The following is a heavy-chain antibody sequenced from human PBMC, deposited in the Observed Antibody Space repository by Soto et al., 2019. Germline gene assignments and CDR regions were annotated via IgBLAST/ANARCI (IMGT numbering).Heavy chain of an antibody. Sequence: SETLSLTCDVSGGSIITNNWWGWVRQPPGKGLEWIGYIYYRGNTNYNPSLKSRVTISVDTSKNQFSLKLSSVTAADTAVYYCARQPGYYDILTGYSTYYFDYWGQGTPVTVSS. CDR2: IYYRGNT. CDR1: GGSIITNNW. D-gene: IGHD3-9*01. V-gene: IGHV4-59*08. J-gene: IGHJ4*02. CDR3: ARQPGYYDILTGYSTYYFDY.